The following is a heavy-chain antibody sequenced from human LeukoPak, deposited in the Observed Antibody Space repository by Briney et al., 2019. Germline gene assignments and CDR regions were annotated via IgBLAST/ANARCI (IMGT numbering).Heavy chain of an antibody. CDR2: ISANGGET. Sequence: EVSLRLSCAASGFTFSIYAMNWVRQAPGKGLEWVSSISANGGETHYADSVKGRFTISRDNSKNTLYLQINNPRVEDTAVYYCAKRYYDFPLDYWGEGTLV. D-gene: IGHD3-3*01. V-gene: IGHV3-23*01. CDR1: GFTFSIYA. CDR3: AKRYYDFPLDY. J-gene: IGHJ4*02.